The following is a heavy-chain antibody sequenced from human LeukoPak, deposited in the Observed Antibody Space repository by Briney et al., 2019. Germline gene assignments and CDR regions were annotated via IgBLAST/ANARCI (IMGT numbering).Heavy chain of an antibody. D-gene: IGHD3-3*01. CDR2: ISSSSSYI. V-gene: IGHV3-21*01. J-gene: IGHJ3*02. Sequence: GGSLRLSCAASGFTFSSYSMNWVRQAPGKGLEWVSLISSSSSYIYYADSVKGRLTISRDNAKNSLYLQMNILRVEDTAVYYCAREGLIRFRDAFDIWGQGTMVTVSS. CDR1: GFTFSSYS. CDR3: AREGLIRFRDAFDI.